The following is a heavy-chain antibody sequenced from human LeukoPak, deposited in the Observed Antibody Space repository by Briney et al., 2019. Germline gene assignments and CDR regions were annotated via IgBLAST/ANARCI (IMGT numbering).Heavy chain of an antibody. CDR3: ARTKLGIPDY. Sequence: PGGSLRLPCAASEFTFSSYSMNWVRQAPGKGLEWVSSISSSSSYIYYADSVKGRFTISRDNAKNSLYLQMNSLRAEDTAVYYCARTKLGIPDYWGQGTLVTVSS. CDR2: ISSSSSYI. J-gene: IGHJ4*02. V-gene: IGHV3-21*01. D-gene: IGHD7-27*01. CDR1: EFTFSSYS.